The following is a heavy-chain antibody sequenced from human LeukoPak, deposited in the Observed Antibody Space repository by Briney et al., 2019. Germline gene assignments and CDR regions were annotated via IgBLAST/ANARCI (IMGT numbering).Heavy chain of an antibody. CDR2: ISYDGSNK. CDR3: ARERAYYDSSGYYYFDY. J-gene: IGHJ4*02. CDR1: GFTFSSYA. Sequence: GGSLRLSCAASGFTFSSYAMHWVRQAPGKGLEWVAVISYDGSNKYYADSVKGRFTISRDNSKNTLYLQMNSLRAEDTAVYYCARERAYYDSSGYYYFDYWGQGTLVTVSS. D-gene: IGHD3-22*01. V-gene: IGHV3-30*04.